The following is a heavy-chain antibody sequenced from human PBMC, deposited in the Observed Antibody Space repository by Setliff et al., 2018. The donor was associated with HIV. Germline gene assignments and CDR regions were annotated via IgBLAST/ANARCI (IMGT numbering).Heavy chain of an antibody. CDR3: ARESGPYSSSWYPIDY. J-gene: IGHJ4*02. CDR2: INRDGNNK. Sequence: GGSLRLSCAASGFTFSSNWMNWVRQAPGKGLEWVASINRDGNNKYYADAVKGRFTISRDNSKNTLYLQMNSLRAEDTAVYYCARESGPYSSSWYPIDYWGQGTLVTVSS. V-gene: IGHV3-7*03. CDR1: GFTFSSNW. D-gene: IGHD6-13*01.